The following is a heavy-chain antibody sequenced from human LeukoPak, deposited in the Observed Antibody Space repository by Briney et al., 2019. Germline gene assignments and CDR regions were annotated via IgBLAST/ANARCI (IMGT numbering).Heavy chain of an antibody. D-gene: IGHD3-22*01. CDR2: INPNSGGT. V-gene: IGHV1-2*02. CDR3: ATTRRYYYDSSGPDAFDL. CDR1: GYTFTGYY. Sequence: ASVEVSCKASGYTFTGYYIHWVRPAPGQGLEWMGWINPNSGGTNYAQNFQGSITMTRDTSISTAYMELSRLRSDDTAVYYCATTRRYYYDSSGPDAFDLWGQGTMVTVSS. J-gene: IGHJ3*01.